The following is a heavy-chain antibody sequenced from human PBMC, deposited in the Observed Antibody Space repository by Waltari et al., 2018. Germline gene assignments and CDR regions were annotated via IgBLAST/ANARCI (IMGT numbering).Heavy chain of an antibody. Sequence: QVQLVQSGAEVKKPGASVKVACRASGYNFNTYGLTWVRQAPGQGLEWMGWVIPYNDDTKYSKNCQGRISMTTDLPTRTAYRELRRLRADDTAVYYCARDFWSQTSGRELSLMDVWGKGTTVTVSS. CDR2: VIPYNDDT. CDR3: ARDFWSQTSGRELSLMDV. J-gene: IGHJ6*03. CDR1: GYNFNTYG. V-gene: IGHV1-18*01. D-gene: IGHD3-3*01.